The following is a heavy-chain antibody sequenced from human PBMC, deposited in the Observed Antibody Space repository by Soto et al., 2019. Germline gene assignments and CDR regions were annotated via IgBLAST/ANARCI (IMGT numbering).Heavy chain of an antibody. CDR2: ISAYNGNT. Sequence: ASVKVSCKASGYTFTSYGISWVRQAPGQGLEWMGWISAYNGNTNYAQKLQGRVTMTADTSTSTAYMELRSLRSDDTAVYYCARLVEELGAFDIWGQGTMVTVSS. CDR1: GYTFTSYG. CDR3: ARLVEELGAFDI. D-gene: IGHD3-3*02. J-gene: IGHJ3*02. V-gene: IGHV1-18*01.